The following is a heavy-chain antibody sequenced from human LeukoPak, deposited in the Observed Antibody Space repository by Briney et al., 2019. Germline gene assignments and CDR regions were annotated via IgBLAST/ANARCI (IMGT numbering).Heavy chain of an antibody. CDR3: ARGMVDSIAARPAVFDY. J-gene: IGHJ4*02. D-gene: IGHD6-6*01. CDR2: INTNTGNP. Sequence: GASVKVSCKASGYTFTSYAMNWVRQAPGQGLEWMGWINTNTGNPTYAQGFTGRFVFSLDTSVSTAYLQISSLKAEDTAVYYCARGMVDSIAARPAVFDYWGQGTLVTVSS. CDR1: GYTFTSYA. V-gene: IGHV7-4-1*02.